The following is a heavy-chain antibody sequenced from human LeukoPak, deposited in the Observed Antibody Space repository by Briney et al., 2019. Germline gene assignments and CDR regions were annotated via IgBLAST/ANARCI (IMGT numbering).Heavy chain of an antibody. D-gene: IGHD3-22*01. Sequence: GASVKVSCKASGYTFTSYYMHWVRQAPGQGLEWMGIINPSGGSTSYAQKFQGRVTMTRDTPTSTVYMELSSLRSEDTAVYYCAKSNGYDSSGYSNYYYYYGMDVWGQGTTVTVSS. J-gene: IGHJ6*02. V-gene: IGHV1-46*01. CDR3: AKSNGYDSSGYSNYYYYYGMDV. CDR1: GYTFTSYY. CDR2: INPSGGST.